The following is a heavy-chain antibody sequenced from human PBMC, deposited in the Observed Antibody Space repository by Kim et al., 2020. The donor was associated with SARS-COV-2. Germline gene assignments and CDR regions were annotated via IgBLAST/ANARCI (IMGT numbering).Heavy chain of an antibody. CDR2: IYYSGST. Sequence: SETLSLTCTVSGGSISSSSYYWGWIRQPPGKGLEWIGSIYYSGSTYYNPSLKSRVTISVDTSKNQFSLKLSSVTAADTAVYYCASSPYTMVRGVIVAYWGQGTLVTVSS. CDR1: GGSISSSSYY. CDR3: ASSPYTMVRGVIVAY. V-gene: IGHV4-39*07. J-gene: IGHJ4*02. D-gene: IGHD3-10*01.